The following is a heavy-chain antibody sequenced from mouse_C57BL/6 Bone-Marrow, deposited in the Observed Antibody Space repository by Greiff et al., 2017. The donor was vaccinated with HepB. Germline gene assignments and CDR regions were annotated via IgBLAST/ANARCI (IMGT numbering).Heavy chain of an antibody. V-gene: IGHV1-76*01. CDR2: IYPGSGNT. D-gene: IGHD2-2*01. CDR1: GYTFTDYY. CDR3: ARRGGMVTTDYFDY. Sequence: QVQLQQSGAELVRPGASVKLSCKASGYTFTDYYINWVKQRPGQGLEWIARIYPGSGNTYYNEKFKGKATLTAEKSSSTAYMQLSSLTSEDSAVYFCARRGGMVTTDYFDYWGQGTTLTVSS. J-gene: IGHJ2*01.